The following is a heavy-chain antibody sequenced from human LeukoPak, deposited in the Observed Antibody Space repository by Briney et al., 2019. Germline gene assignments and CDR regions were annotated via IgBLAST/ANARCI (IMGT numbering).Heavy chain of an antibody. D-gene: IGHD6-13*01. Sequence: SQTLSLTCTVSGGSISSGGYYWSWIRQHPGKGLEWIGYIYYSGSTYYNPSLQSRVTISVDTSKNQFSLKLSSVTAADTAVYYCATGGSSWFRYYYYGMDVWGQGTTVTVSS. CDR2: IYYSGST. J-gene: IGHJ6*02. V-gene: IGHV4-31*03. CDR1: GGSISSGGYY. CDR3: ATGGSSWFRYYYYGMDV.